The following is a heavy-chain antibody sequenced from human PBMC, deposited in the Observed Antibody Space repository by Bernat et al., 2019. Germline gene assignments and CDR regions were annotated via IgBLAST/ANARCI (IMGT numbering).Heavy chain of an antibody. CDR3: ARGVLNYYYYMDV. J-gene: IGHJ6*03. CDR2: ISSSATYI. V-gene: IGHV3-21*01. Sequence: EVQLVESGGGLVKPGGSLRLSCTGSGFIFSTYSMNWVRQAPGRGLEWVSSISSSATYIYYADSVKGRFTISRENAKNSLYLQMDSLRAEDAAVYYCARGVLNYYYYMDVWGKGTTVPVSS. CDR1: GFIFSTYS. D-gene: IGHD3-10*02.